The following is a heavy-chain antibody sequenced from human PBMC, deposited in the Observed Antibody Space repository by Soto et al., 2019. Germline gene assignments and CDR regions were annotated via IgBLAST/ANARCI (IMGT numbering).Heavy chain of an antibody. CDR3: AKVVKYDVLTGYYKGPDYYGMDV. CDR1: GFNFGNFG. J-gene: IGHJ6*02. Sequence: GGSLRLSCAASGFNFGNFGMSWVRQAPGKGLQWVSSITNTGGSGGSTHYADSVEGRFTISRDNSKNTLYLEMDSLRAEDTAVYYCAKVVKYDVLTGYYKGPDYYGMDVWGQGTTVTVSS. CDR2: ITNTGGSGGST. D-gene: IGHD3-9*01. V-gene: IGHV3-23*01.